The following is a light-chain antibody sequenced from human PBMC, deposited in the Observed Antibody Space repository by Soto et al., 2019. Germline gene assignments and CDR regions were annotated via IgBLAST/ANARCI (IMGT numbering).Light chain of an antibody. J-gene: IGLJ2*01. CDR2: DVT. V-gene: IGLV2-14*03. Sequence: QSALTQPASVSGSPGQSITISCTGSSSDVGVYEYVSWYQQHPDKAPKLIIYDVTSRPSGISNRFSGSKSGNTASLTISGLQAEDEADYFCSSYTRSNTVVFGGGTQLTVL. CDR1: SSDVGVYEY. CDR3: SSYTRSNTVV.